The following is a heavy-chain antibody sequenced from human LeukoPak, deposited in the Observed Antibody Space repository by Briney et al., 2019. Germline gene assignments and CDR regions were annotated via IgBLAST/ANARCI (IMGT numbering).Heavy chain of an antibody. J-gene: IGHJ5*02. CDR3: AKEGDGSGSYYNPNWFDP. CDR1: GFTFSSYA. V-gene: IGHV3-23*01. Sequence: GGSLRLSCAASGFTFSSYAMSWVRQAPGKGLEWASAISGSGGSTYYADSVKGRFTISRDNSKNTLYLQMNSLRAEDTAVYYCAKEGDGSGSYYNPNWFDPWGQGTLVTVSS. D-gene: IGHD3-10*01. CDR2: ISGSGGST.